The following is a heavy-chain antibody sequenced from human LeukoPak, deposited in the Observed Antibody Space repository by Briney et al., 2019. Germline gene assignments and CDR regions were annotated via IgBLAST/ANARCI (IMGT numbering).Heavy chain of an antibody. CDR2: IYYSGST. D-gene: IGHD5-18*01. J-gene: IGHJ4*02. CDR3: ARHGGYSYGPFEA. Sequence: SETLSLTCTVAGGSIGSYYWSWIRQPPGKGLEWIGYIYYSGSTNYNPSLKTRVTISVDTSKNQFSLKLSSVTAADTAVYYCARHGGYSYGPFEARGQGTLVTVSS. CDR1: GGSIGSYY. V-gene: IGHV4-59*08.